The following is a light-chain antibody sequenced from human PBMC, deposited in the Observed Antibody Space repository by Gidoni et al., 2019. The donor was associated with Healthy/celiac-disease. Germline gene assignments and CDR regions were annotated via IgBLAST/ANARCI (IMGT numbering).Light chain of an antibody. V-gene: IGLV2-14*04. CDR1: SSDVGGYNY. J-gene: IGLJ2*01. Sequence: SVSGSPGQSITISCTGTSSDVGGYNYVSWYQQHPGKAPKLMIYDVSNRPSGVSNRFSGSKSGNTASLTISGLQAEDEADYYCSSYTSSSTYVVFGGGTKLTVL. CDR2: DVS. CDR3: SSYTSSSTYVV.